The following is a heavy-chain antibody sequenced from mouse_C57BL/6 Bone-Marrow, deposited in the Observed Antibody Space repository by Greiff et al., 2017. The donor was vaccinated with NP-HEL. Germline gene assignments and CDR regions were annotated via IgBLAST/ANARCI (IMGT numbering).Heavy chain of an antibody. CDR1: GYTFTDYN. CDR3: ARSPLLRSFWYCDV. V-gene: IGHV1-22*01. CDR2: INPNNGGT. J-gene: IGHJ1*03. D-gene: IGHD1-1*01. Sequence: EVQLQQSGPELVKPGASVKMSCKASGYTFTDYNMHWVKQSHGKSLEWIGYINPNNGGTSYNQKFKGKATLTVNKSSSTAYMELRSLTSEDSAVYYCARSPLLRSFWYCDVWGTGTTVTVSS.